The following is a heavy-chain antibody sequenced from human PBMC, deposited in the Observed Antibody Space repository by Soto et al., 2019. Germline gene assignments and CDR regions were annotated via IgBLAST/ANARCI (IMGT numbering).Heavy chain of an antibody. CDR1: GDSVSSNSDT. J-gene: IGHJ3*02. Sequence: PSQTLSLTCAISGDSVSSNSDTWNWIRQSPSKGLEWLGRTYYRSKWCNDYALSVKGRITINPDTSKNQFSLQLNSVTPEDTAVYYWARKRASDAFDIWGQGTLATVSS. V-gene: IGHV6-1*01. CDR2: TYYRSKWCN. CDR3: ARKRASDAFDI.